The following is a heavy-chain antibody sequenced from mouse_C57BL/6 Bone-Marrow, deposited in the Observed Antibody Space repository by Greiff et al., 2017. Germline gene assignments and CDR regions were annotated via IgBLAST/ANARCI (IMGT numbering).Heavy chain of an antibody. CDR1: GFTFSNYW. J-gene: IGHJ3*01. CDR2: IRLKSDNYAT. V-gene: IGHV6-3*01. D-gene: IGHD1-1*01. CDR3: TVNYGSSYEAWFAY. Sequence: DVKLQESGGGLVQPGGSMKLSCVASGFTFSNYWMNWVRQSPEKGLEWVAQIRLKSDNYATHYAESVKGRFTISRDDSKSSVYLQMNNLRAEDTGIYYCTVNYGSSYEAWFAYWGQGTLVTVSA.